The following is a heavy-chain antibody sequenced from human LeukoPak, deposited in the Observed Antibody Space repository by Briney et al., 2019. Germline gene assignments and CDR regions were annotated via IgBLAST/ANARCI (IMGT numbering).Heavy chain of an antibody. CDR1: GFTLSSYS. D-gene: IGHD3-22*01. CDR3: AKELTYDSSGFDY. CDR2: ISSSSSYI. Sequence: GGSLRLSCAASGFTLSSYSMNWVRQAPGKGLEWVSSISSSSSYIYYADSVKGRFTISRDNAKNSLYLQMNSLRAEDTALYYCAKELTYDSSGFDYWGQGTLVTVSS. V-gene: IGHV3-21*04. J-gene: IGHJ4*02.